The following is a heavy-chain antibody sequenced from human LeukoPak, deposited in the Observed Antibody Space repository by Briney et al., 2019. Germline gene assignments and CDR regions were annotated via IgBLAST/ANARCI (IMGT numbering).Heavy chain of an antibody. Sequence: GGSLRLSCAASGFTFSSYEMNSVRQAPGKGLEWVSYISSSGSTIYYADSVKGRFTISRDNAKNSLYLQMNSLRAEDTAVYYCATTTPAQYFDWFPPSGPIYGMDVWGQGTTVTVSS. J-gene: IGHJ6*02. CDR2: ISSSGSTI. D-gene: IGHD3-9*01. CDR1: GFTFSSYE. V-gene: IGHV3-48*03. CDR3: ATTTPAQYFDWFPPSGPIYGMDV.